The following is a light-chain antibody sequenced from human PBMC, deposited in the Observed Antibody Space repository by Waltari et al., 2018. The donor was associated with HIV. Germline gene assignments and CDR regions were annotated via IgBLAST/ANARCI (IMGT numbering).Light chain of an antibody. CDR3: QSADSSGTVV. CDR2: KDS. V-gene: IGLV3-25*03. Sequence: SYELTQPPSVSVSPGQTARITCSGDALPQQYAYWYQQKPGQAPVLVIYKDSERPSGIPERCSGSSSGTTVTLTISGVQAEDEADYYCQSADSSGTVVFGGGTKLTVL. J-gene: IGLJ2*01. CDR1: ALPQQY.